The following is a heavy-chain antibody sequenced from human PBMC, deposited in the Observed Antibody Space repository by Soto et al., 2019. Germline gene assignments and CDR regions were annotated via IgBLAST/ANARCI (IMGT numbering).Heavy chain of an antibody. V-gene: IGHV3-23*01. CDR2: ISGSGGST. CDR1: GFTFSSYA. J-gene: IGHJ6*02. CDR3: AKNGWPFPSYYYYYGMDV. Sequence: GGSLRLSCAASGFTFSSYAMSWVRQAPGKGLEWVSAISGSGGSTYYADSVKGRFTISRDNSKNTLYLQMNSLRAEDTAVYYCAKNGWPFPSYYYYYGMDVWGQGTTVTVSS. D-gene: IGHD6-19*01.